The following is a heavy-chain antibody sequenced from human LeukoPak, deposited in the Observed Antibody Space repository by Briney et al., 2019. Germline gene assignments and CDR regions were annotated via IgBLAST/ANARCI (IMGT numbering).Heavy chain of an antibody. CDR3: ARGLRGYSFQDAFDP. CDR2: INPNSGGT. Sequence: ASVKVSCKASGYTFTGYYMHWVRQAPGQGLEWMGWINPNSGGTNYAQKFQGRVTITRNTSISTAYMELSSLRSEDTAVYYCARGLRGYSFQDAFDPWGQGTLVTVSS. J-gene: IGHJ5*02. V-gene: IGHV1-2*02. CDR1: GYTFTGYY. D-gene: IGHD5-18*01.